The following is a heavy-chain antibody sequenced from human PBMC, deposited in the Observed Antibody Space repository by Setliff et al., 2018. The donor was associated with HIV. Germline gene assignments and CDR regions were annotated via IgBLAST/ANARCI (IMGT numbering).Heavy chain of an antibody. V-gene: IGHV3-30*02. CDR2: IWYDGSKK. CDR3: AKEDQRVTSVDY. D-gene: IGHD2-2*01. J-gene: IGHJ4*02. Sequence: GGSLRLSCVASGFSFSAYGMYWIRQAPGKGLEWVAFIWYDGSKKYYADSVKGRFTISRDNSKNTLFLQMNSLRSEDTAVYYCAKEDQRVTSVDYWGQGTPVTVSS. CDR1: GFSFSAYG.